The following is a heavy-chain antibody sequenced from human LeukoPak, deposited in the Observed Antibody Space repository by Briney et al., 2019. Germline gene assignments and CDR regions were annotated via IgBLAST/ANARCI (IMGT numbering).Heavy chain of an antibody. Sequence: GGSLRLSCAASGFTFSGYPIHWVRQAPGKGLEWVAVISYDGSNKYYADSVKGRFTISRDNSKNTLYLQMNSLRAEDTAVYYCARHDWFDPWGQGTLVTVSS. V-gene: IGHV3-30*14. CDR2: ISYDGSNK. J-gene: IGHJ5*02. CDR1: GFTFSGYP. CDR3: ARHDWFDP.